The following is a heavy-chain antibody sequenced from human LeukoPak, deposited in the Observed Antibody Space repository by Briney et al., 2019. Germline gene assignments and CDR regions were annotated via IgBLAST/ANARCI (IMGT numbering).Heavy chain of an antibody. CDR3: ARDSPPPYSSACTACWFDP. CDR1: GGSISSYY. CDR2: INYSGYT. Sequence: SEPLSLTCTVSGGSISSYYWGWIRQSRGKGMEGSGYINYSGYTTYHPSLKSRVTISVDTSNNQFSLMVTSVTAADTAVYYCARDSPPPYSSACTACWFDPWGQGTLITVSS. J-gene: IGHJ5*02. D-gene: IGHD6-25*01. V-gene: IGHV4-59*12.